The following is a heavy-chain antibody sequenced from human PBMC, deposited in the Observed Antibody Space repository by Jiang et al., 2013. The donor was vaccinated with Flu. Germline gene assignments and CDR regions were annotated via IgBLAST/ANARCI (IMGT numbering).Heavy chain of an antibody. CDR1: FSGYY. D-gene: IGHD3-16*02. CDR2: INHSGST. CDR3: AREGASEGYVWGSYRYTHLDY. J-gene: IGHJ4*02. Sequence: FSGYYWSWIRQPPRKGLEWIGEINHSGSTNYNPSLKSRVTISVDTSKNQFSLKLSSVTAADTAVYYCAREGASEGYVWGSYRYTHLDYWGQGTLVTVSS. V-gene: IGHV4-34*01.